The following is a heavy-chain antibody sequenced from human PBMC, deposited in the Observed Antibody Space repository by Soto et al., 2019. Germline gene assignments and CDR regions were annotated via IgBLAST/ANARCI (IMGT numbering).Heavy chain of an antibody. Sequence: SETLSLTCTVSGGSISSGGYDWSWIRQHPGKGLEWIGYIYYSGSTYYNPSLKSRVTISVDTSKNQFSLKLSSVTAADTAVYYCAREAKRYSSGWYADDAFDIWGQGTMVTVS. CDR3: AREAKRYSSGWYADDAFDI. J-gene: IGHJ3*02. V-gene: IGHV4-31*03. CDR2: IYYSGST. D-gene: IGHD6-19*01. CDR1: GGSISSGGYD.